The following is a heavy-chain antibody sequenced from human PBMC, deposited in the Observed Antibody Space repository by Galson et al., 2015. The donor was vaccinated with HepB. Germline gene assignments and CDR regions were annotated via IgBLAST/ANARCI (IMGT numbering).Heavy chain of an antibody. Sequence: QSGAEVKKPGESLKISCKGSGYSFTSYWIGWVRQMPGKGLEWMGIIYPGDSDTRYSPSFQGQVTISADKSISTAYLQWSSLKASDTAVYYCARQTYYDFWSGHYYYYMDVWGKGTTVTVSS. CDR3: ARQTYYDFWSGHYYYYMDV. CDR1: GYSFTSYW. CDR2: IYPGDSDT. J-gene: IGHJ6*03. V-gene: IGHV5-51*01. D-gene: IGHD3-3*01.